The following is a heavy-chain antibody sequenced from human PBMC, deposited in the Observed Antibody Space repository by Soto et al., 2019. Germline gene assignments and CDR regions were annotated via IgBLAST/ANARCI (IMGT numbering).Heavy chain of an antibody. CDR2: IIPIFGTA. CDR3: ARWGGDTAMPNDAFDI. J-gene: IGHJ3*02. D-gene: IGHD5-18*01. V-gene: IGHV1-69*12. Sequence: QVQLVQSGAEVKKPGSSVKVSCKASGGTFSSYAISWVRQAPGQGLEWMGGIIPIFGTANYAQKFQGRVTITADESTSTAYMELSSLRSEDTAVYYCARWGGDTAMPNDAFDIWGQGTTVTVSS. CDR1: GGTFSSYA.